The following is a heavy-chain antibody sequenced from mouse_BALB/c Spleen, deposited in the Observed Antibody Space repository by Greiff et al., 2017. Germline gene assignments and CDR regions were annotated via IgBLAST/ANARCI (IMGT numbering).Heavy chain of an antibody. J-gene: IGHJ4*01. CDR3: ARDDRYDAMDY. Sequence: VKLVESGPGLVAPSQSLSITCTVSGFSLTSYGVHWVRQPPGKGLEWLGVIWAGGSTNYNSALMSRLSISKDNSKSQVFLKMNSLQTDDTAMYYCARDDRYDAMDYWGQGTSVTVSS. D-gene: IGHD2-14*01. CDR1: GFSLTSYG. CDR2: IWAGGST. V-gene: IGHV2-9*02.